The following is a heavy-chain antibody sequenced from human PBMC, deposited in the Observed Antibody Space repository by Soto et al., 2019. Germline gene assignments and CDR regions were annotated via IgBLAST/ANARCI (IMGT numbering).Heavy chain of an antibody. D-gene: IGHD5-12*01. V-gene: IGHV4-59*08. CDR3: ARLGRWLQALDS. Sequence: QVQLQESGPGLVKPSETLSLTCTVSGGSISDYYWSWIRQPPGKGLEWVGYIYYTGSTTYNPSLKCRLTLSVDTSKNQLSLYLRSVSAADTAVYYCARLGRWLQALDSWGQGTLVTVSS. CDR2: IYYTGST. J-gene: IGHJ4*02. CDR1: GGSISDYY.